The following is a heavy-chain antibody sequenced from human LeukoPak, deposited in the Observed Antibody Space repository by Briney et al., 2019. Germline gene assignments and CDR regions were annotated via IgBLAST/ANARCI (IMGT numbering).Heavy chain of an antibody. J-gene: IGHJ5*02. CDR3: ARDRSDYGDYVGPYNWFDP. V-gene: IGHV1-8*01. CDR1: GYTFTSYD. D-gene: IGHD4-17*01. CDR2: MDPNSGNT. Sequence: ASVKVSCKASGYTFTSYDINWVRQATGQGLEWMGWMDPNSGNTNYAQKFQGRVTMTRDTSISTAYMELSRLRSDDTAVYYCARDRSDYGDYVGPYNWFDPWGQGTLVTVSS.